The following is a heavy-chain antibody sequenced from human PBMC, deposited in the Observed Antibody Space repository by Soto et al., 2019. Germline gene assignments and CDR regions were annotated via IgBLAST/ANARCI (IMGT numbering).Heavy chain of an antibody. CDR1: GFSLSDYA. CDR3: ARIKLVEWFFINVDVYDMDV. V-gene: IGHV3-48*02. D-gene: IGHD3-3*01. Sequence: GGSLRLSCVASGFSLSDYAVNWVRQAPGKGLEWVSFISSDSRTIYYADSVEGRFTVSRDNARNSVSLQMDSLRDEDAAVYYCARIKLVEWFFINVDVYDMDVWGEGTPVTVSS. CDR2: ISSDSRTI. J-gene: IGHJ6*04.